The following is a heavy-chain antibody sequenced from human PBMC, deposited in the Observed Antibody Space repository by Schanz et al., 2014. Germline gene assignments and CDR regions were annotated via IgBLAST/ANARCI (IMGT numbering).Heavy chain of an antibody. Sequence: EVQLLESGGALEQPGGSLRLSCAASGITFSSYAMTWVRQAPGKGLDWVSLVSASGGGPFYADSVKGRFTISRDNSKNTLYLQMNSLSAEDTAVYYCARGVRIDYWGQGTLVTVSS. V-gene: IGHV3-23*01. CDR3: ARGVRIDY. CDR2: VSASGGGP. J-gene: IGHJ4*02. D-gene: IGHD3-3*01. CDR1: GITFSSYA.